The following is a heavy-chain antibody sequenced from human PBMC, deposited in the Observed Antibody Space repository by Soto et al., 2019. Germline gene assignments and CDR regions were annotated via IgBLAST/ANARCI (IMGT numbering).Heavy chain of an antibody. D-gene: IGHD5-12*01. J-gene: IGHJ4*02. CDR1: GGSFSGYY. CDR2: INHRGST. CDR3: ARVTSTEMATIQGIFDY. Sequence: SETLSLTCAVYGGSFSGYYWSWIRQPPGKGLEWIGEINHRGSTNYNPSLKSRVTISVDTSKNQFSLKLSSVTAADTAVYYCARVTSTEMATIQGIFDYWGQGTLVTVSS. V-gene: IGHV4-34*01.